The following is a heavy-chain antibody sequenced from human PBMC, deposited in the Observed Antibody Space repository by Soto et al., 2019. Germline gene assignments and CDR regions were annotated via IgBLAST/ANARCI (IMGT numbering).Heavy chain of an antibody. J-gene: IGHJ6*02. D-gene: IGHD4-4*01. Sequence: GGSLRLSCAASGFTFSTYPMNWVRQAPGKGLEWVSGISGSGISTYYADSVKGRFTISRDNSKNTVFLQMNSLSAEDTAVYYCAKPPVITASYYYYDMDVWGQGTTVTVSS. CDR3: AKPPVITASYYYYDMDV. CDR1: GFTFSTYP. CDR2: ISGSGIST. V-gene: IGHV3-23*01.